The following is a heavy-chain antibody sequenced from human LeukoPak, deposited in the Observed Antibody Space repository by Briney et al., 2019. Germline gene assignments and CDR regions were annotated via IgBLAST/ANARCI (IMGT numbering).Heavy chain of an antibody. CDR3: AKDSRYYDSSGYYYVY. V-gene: IGHV1-69*05. D-gene: IGHD3-22*01. CDR1: GGTFSSYA. CDR2: IIPIFGTA. Sequence: GASVTVSCKASGGTFSSYAISWVGQAPGQGLAWMGGIIPIFGTANYAQKFHGRVTITTDESTSPAHLELSSPRSEDPAVYFCAKDSRYYDSSGYYYVYWGQGTLVTVSS. J-gene: IGHJ4*02.